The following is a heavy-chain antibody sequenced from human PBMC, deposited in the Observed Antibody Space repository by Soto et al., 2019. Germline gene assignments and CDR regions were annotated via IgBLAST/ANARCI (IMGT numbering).Heavy chain of an antibody. Sequence: PSETLSLTCAVYGGSFSGYYWSWIRQPPGKGLEWIGEINHSGSTNYNPSLKSRVTISVDTSKNQFSLKLSSVTAADTAVYYCARTAKGRQPSGEDYWGQGTLVTVSS. CDR3: ARTAKGRQPSGEDY. D-gene: IGHD3-10*01. CDR1: GGSFSGYY. V-gene: IGHV4-34*01. J-gene: IGHJ4*02. CDR2: INHSGST.